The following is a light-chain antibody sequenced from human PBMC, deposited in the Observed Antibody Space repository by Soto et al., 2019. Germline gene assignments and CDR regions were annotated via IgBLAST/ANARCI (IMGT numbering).Light chain of an antibody. CDR1: QSVSSN. CDR3: QQRNDWPLT. Sequence: EIVMTQSPATLSVSPGERATLSCRASQSVSSNLAWYQQKPGQAPRLLIYGASTRATGIPARFSGSGSGTDFTLTISSLEPEDVAVYYCQQRNDWPLTFGGGTKVDIK. V-gene: IGKV3-15*01. CDR2: GAS. J-gene: IGKJ4*01.